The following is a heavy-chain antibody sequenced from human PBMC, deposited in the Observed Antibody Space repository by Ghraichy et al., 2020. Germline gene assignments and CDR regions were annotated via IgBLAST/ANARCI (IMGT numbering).Heavy chain of an antibody. Sequence: GGSLRLSCAASGFTLSTHTMSWVRQAPGKGLEWVSSISSSSSYINYADSVKGRFTISRDNAKNSLYLQMNSLRVEDSAVYYCAREKWTDNYYMDVWGKGTTVTVSS. CDR1: GFTLSTHT. CDR2: ISSSSSYI. V-gene: IGHV3-21*01. CDR3: AREKWTDNYYMDV. D-gene: IGHD5-24*01. J-gene: IGHJ6*03.